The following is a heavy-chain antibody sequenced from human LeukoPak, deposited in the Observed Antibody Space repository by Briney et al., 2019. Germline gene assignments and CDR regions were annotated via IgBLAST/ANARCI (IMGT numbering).Heavy chain of an antibody. D-gene: IGHD5-24*01. Sequence: KPSETLSLTCTVSGGSISSYYWSWIRQPPGKGLEWIGYIYYSGSTNYNPSLKSRVTISVDTSKNQFSLKVSSVTAADTAVYYCASLGEMATDNWFDPWGQGTLVTVSS. CDR3: ASLGEMATDNWFDP. J-gene: IGHJ5*02. CDR2: IYYSGST. CDR1: GGSISSYY. V-gene: IGHV4-59*12.